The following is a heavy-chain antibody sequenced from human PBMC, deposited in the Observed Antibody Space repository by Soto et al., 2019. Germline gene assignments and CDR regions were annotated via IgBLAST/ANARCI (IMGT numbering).Heavy chain of an antibody. D-gene: IGHD3-22*01. CDR1: GGTFSRHA. J-gene: IGHJ4*02. CDR2: IIPIFGTA. CDR3: ARGWGYDSNDYYYAY. V-gene: IGHV1-69*01. Sequence: QVQLVQSGAEMRKPGSSVKVSRKASGGTFSRHAISWVRQAPGQGLEWMGGIIPIFGTANHAQKFQGRVTIIADESTSTVYMELSSLRSEVTAMYYCARGWGYDSNDYYYAYWGQVTLVIVSS.